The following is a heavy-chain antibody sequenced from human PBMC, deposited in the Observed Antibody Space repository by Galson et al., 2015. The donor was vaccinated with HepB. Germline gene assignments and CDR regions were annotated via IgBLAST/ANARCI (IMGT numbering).Heavy chain of an antibody. CDR3: ARVVAHSSDAVVPAAIGSFDY. V-gene: IGHV3-21*01. CDR2: ISSSSSYI. Sequence: SLRLSCAASGFTFSSYSMNWVRQAPGKGLEWVSSISSSSSYIYYADSVKGRFTISRDSAKNSLYLQMNSLRAEDTAVYYCARVVAHSSDAVVPAAIGSFDYWGQGTLVTVSS. CDR1: GFTFSSYS. J-gene: IGHJ4*02. D-gene: IGHD2-2*01.